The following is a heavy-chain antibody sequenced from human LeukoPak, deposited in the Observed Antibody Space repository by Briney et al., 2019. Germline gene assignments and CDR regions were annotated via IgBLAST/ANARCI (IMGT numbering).Heavy chain of an antibody. CDR1: GFTFSDYY. V-gene: IGHV3-11*01. CDR2: ISSSGSTI. J-gene: IGHJ4*02. D-gene: IGHD1-26*01. Sequence: GGSLRLSCAASGFTFSDYYMSWIRQAPGKGLEWVSYISSSGSTIYYADSVKGRFTISRDNAKNSLYLQMNTLRAEDTAVYYCARDRRSGSFDYWGQGTLVTVSS. CDR3: ARDRRSGSFDY.